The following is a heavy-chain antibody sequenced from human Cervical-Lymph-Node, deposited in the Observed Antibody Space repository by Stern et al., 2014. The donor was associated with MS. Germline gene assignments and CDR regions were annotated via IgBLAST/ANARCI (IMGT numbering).Heavy chain of an antibody. Sequence: EVQLVESGGVVVQPGGSLRLTCAASGFTFDEYTMHWVRQAPGKGLEWVSLITWDTGSTYYADSVKGRFTISRDNSENSLYLQMNSLRIEDTALYYCAKVHTSYNGLDVWVQGTTGTVAS. CDR1: GFTFDEYT. J-gene: IGHJ6*02. D-gene: IGHD2-2*02. CDR2: ITWDTGST. V-gene: IGHV3-43*01. CDR3: AKVHTSYNGLDV.